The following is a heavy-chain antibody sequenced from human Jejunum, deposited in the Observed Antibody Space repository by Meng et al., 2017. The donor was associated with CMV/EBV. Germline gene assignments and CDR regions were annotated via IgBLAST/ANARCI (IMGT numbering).Heavy chain of an antibody. D-gene: IGHD4-23*01. J-gene: IGHJ4*02. CDR2: IHPNAGSM. CDR3: TRDYSGNWAIDY. V-gene: IGHV1-2*06. CDR1: GYTFTDYW. Sequence: CKDAGYTFTDYWTHWVRQAPGQGLEWMGRIHPNAGSMDYAQKFQGRVTMTRDTSISTVYMDLSSLTSDDTAVYYCTRDYSGNWAIDYWGQGTLVTVSS.